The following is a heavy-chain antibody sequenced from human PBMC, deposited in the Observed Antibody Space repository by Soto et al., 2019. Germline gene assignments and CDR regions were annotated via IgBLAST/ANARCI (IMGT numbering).Heavy chain of an antibody. CDR3: ARDLPRSYYYDSSGYTPFDY. J-gene: IGHJ4*01. CDR2: ISSSSSTI. Sequence: EVQLVESGGGLVQPGGSLRLSCAASGFTFSSYSMNWVRQAPGKGLEWVSYISSSSSTIYYADSVKGRFTISRDNAKNSLYLQMNSLRAEDTAVYYCARDLPRSYYYDSSGYTPFDYWGHGTLVTVSS. D-gene: IGHD3-22*01. CDR1: GFTFSSYS. V-gene: IGHV3-48*01.